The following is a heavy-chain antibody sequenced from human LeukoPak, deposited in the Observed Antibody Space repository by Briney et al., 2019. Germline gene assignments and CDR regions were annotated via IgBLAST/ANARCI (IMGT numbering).Heavy chain of an antibody. Sequence: SQTLSLTCAISGDSVSSNSAAWNWIRQSPSRGLEWLGRTYYRSKWYNDHAVSVKSRITINPDTSKNQFSLQLNSVTPEDTAVYYCARGGGSMIVVERYFDYWGQGTLVTVSS. CDR2: TYYRSKWYN. CDR1: GDSVSSNSAA. D-gene: IGHD3-22*01. V-gene: IGHV6-1*01. CDR3: ARGGGSMIVVERYFDY. J-gene: IGHJ4*02.